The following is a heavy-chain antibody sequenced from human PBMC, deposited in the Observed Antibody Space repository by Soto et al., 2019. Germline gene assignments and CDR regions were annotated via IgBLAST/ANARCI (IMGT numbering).Heavy chain of an antibody. CDR2: VYWDDDK. D-gene: IGHD1-1*01. CDR1: GFSLSTNGEG. Sequence: QITLKESGPTLVKPTQTLTLTCTFSGFSLSTNGEGVGWIRQPPGKALEWLALVYWDDDKRYSQSLKSRLTITKDTSKNQVVLTMTNMDPVDTATSYCVHRRVQIFDFWGQGALVTVSS. CDR3: VHRRVQIFDF. J-gene: IGHJ4*02. V-gene: IGHV2-5*02.